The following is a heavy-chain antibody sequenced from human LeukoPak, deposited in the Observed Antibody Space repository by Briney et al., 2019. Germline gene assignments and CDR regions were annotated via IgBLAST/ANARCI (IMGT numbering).Heavy chain of an antibody. CDR3: ARTGYSSSWYEGGFDY. D-gene: IGHD6-13*01. CDR1: GYTFTSYY. Sequence: ASVKVSCKASGYTFTSYYMHWVRQAPGQGLEWMGIINPSGGSTSYAQKFQGRVTMTRDMSTSTVYMELSSLRSEDTAVYYCARTGYSSSWYEGGFDYWGQGTLVTVSS. J-gene: IGHJ4*02. V-gene: IGHV1-46*01. CDR2: INPSGGST.